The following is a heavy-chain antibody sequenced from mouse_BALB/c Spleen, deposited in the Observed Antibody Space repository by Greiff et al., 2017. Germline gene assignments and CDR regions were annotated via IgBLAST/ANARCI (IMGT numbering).Heavy chain of an antibody. Sequence: EVKVEESGGGLVQPGGSRKLSCAASGFTFSSFGMHWVRQAPEKGLEWVAYISSGSSTIYYADTVKGRFTISRDNPKNTLFLQMTSLRSEDTAMYYCARGGPMITGAMDDWGQGTSVTVSS. J-gene: IGHJ4*01. V-gene: IGHV5-17*02. CDR2: ISSGSSTI. CDR1: GFTFSSFG. D-gene: IGHD2-4*01. CDR3: ARGGPMITGAMDD.